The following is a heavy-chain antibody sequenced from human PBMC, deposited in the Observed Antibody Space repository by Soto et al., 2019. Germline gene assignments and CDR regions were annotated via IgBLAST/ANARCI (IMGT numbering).Heavy chain of an antibody. Sequence: ASVKVSCKASGYTFTSYGISWVRQAPGQGLEWMGWISAYNGNTNYAQKLQGRVTMTTDTSTSTAYMELRSLRSDDTAVYYCARVTSIAGTLWFDYWGKGPLVTVSS. CDR3: ARVTSIAGTLWFDY. D-gene: IGHD6-6*01. V-gene: IGHV1-18*04. J-gene: IGHJ4*02. CDR1: GYTFTSYG. CDR2: ISAYNGNT.